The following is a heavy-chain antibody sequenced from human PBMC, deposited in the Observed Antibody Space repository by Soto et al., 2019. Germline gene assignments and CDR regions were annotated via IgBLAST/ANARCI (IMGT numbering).Heavy chain of an antibody. Sequence: GGSLRLSCAASGFTFSSYAMSWVRQAPGKGLEWVSAISGSGGSTYYADSVKGRFTISRDNSKNTLYLQMNSLRAEDTAVYYCAKNTPPSDCTNGVCYPEWIQLWWPFDYWGQGTLVTVSS. CDR1: GFTFSSYA. CDR2: ISGSGGST. J-gene: IGHJ4*02. D-gene: IGHD2-8*01. CDR3: AKNTPPSDCTNGVCYPEWIQLWWPFDY. V-gene: IGHV3-23*01.